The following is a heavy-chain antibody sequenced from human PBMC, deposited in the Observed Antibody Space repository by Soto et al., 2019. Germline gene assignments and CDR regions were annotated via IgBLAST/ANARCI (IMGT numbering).Heavy chain of an antibody. CDR1: GGSISNYY. J-gene: IGHJ4*02. CDR3: ARDRAYFDY. V-gene: IGHV4-59*01. Sequence: QVQLQESGPGLVKPSETLSLTCTVSGGSISNYYWSWIRQPPGKGLEWIGSISYSGSTNYNPYLKAPVTILVNTSNNQFSLKLTSVTAADTAVYYCARDRAYFDYWGQGTLVTVSS. CDR2: ISYSGST.